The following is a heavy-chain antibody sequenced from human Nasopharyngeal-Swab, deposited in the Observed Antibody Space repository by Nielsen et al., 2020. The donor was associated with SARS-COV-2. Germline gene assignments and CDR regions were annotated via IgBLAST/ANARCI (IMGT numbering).Heavy chain of an antibody. V-gene: IGHV4-30-2*01. J-gene: IGHJ4*02. CDR3: ASVLDLGILDY. Sequence: RQPPGKGLEWIGYIYHSGSTYYNPSLKSRVTISVDRSKNQFSLKLSSVTAADTAVYYCASVLDLGILDYWGQGTLVTVSS. CDR2: IYHSGST. D-gene: IGHD3/OR15-3a*01.